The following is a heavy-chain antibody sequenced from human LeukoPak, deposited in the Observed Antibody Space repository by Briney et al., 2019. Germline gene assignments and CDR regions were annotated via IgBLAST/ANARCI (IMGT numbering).Heavy chain of an antibody. CDR2: IRSKAYGETT. Sequence: GGSLRLSCTATGFPFGDYHMTWFRQAPGKGMEWVGGIRSKAYGETTQYAASVKGRFSISRDNSKSIAYLQLDSLRNEDTAVYYCTRDGRGSNFDYRGQGTLVTVSS. V-gene: IGHV3-49*03. D-gene: IGHD2-15*01. J-gene: IGHJ4*02. CDR1: GFPFGDYH. CDR3: TRDGRGSNFDY.